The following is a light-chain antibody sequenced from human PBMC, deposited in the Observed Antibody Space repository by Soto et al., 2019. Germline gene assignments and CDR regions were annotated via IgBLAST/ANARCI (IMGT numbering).Light chain of an antibody. V-gene: IGLV1-51*01. CDR2: DNN. J-gene: IGLJ3*02. CDR3: GAWDSSLSVWV. Sequence: QSVLTQPPSVSAAPGQRVTISCSGSSSNIGNDYVSWYQHLPGTAPKLLIYDNNNRPSGIPDRFSGSKSGTSATLGITGLQTGDEADYYCGAWDSSLSVWVFGGGTKLTVL. CDR1: SSNIGNDY.